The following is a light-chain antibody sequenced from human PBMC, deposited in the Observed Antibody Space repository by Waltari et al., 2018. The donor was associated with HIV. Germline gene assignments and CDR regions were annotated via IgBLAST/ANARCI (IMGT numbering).Light chain of an antibody. Sequence: QSVLTQPPSASGTPGQRVTISCSGSSSNLGSHYVYWYQQLPVTAPKLRIYRNNQRPSGVPDRFSGSKSGTSASLAISGLRSEDEADYYCAAWDDSLSGQWVFGGGTKLTVL. CDR3: AAWDDSLSGQWV. J-gene: IGLJ3*02. V-gene: IGLV1-47*01. CDR1: SSNLGSHY. CDR2: RNN.